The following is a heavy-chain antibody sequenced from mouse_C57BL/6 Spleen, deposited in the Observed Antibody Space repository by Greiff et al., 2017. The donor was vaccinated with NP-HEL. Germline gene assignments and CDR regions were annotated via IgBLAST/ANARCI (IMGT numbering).Heavy chain of an antibody. Sequence: EVMLVESGGGLVKPGGSLKLSCAASGFTFSSYAMSWVRQTPEKRLEWVATISDGGSYTYYPDNVKGRFTIARDNAKNNLYLQMSHLKSEDTAMYYCARYLTTVVAPFAYWGQGALVTVSA. J-gene: IGHJ3*01. CDR2: ISDGGSYT. D-gene: IGHD1-1*01. CDR3: ARYLTTVVAPFAY. CDR1: GFTFSSYA. V-gene: IGHV5-4*03.